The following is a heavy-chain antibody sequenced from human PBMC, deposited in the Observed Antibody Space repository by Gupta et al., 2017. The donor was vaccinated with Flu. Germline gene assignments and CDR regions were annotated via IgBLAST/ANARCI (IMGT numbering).Heavy chain of an antibody. CDR2: ISGSGDSK. CDR1: GFTFSSYA. CDR3: AKDRDVVLSFWYDP. J-gene: IGHJ5*02. Sequence: EVQLLESGGGLVQPGGSLRLSCAASGFTFSSYAMSWVRQAPGKGLEWVSTISGSGDSKYYPDSVKGRFTISRDNLKNTLYLQMNSLRAEDTAIYYCAKDRDVVLSFWYDPWGQGTLVIVSS. V-gene: IGHV3-23*01. D-gene: IGHD2-21*01.